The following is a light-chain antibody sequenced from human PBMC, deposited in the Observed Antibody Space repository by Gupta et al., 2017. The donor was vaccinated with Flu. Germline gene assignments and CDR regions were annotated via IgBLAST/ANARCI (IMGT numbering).Light chain of an antibody. Sequence: PAINSKWSRRGRENTNRNNYLDWFQQTPGQPPRRLIYWGSIRESGVPDRFSGSGSGTDLTLKISSVEAEDVGVYYCMQGEHWPRTFGEGTKVEIK. CDR2: WGS. CDR1: RGRENTNRNNY. V-gene: IGKV2-30*01. J-gene: IGKJ1*01. CDR3: MQGEHWPRT.